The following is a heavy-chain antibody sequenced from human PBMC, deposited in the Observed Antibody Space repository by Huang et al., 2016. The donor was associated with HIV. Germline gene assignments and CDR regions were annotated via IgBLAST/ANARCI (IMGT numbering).Heavy chain of an antibody. Sequence: VESGGRLVQPGESIRLSLVGSTLTFGADWRIWVRQVPGKGVCWVANIKQDESEKYFVESVKGRFNISRANAKKVFFLEMNNVRVEDTATYYCATKTAAMDIWGQGTTVTVS. V-gene: IGHV3-7*01. CDR3: ATKTAAMDI. J-gene: IGHJ6*02. CDR1: TLTFGADW. CDR2: IKQDESEK. D-gene: IGHD1-7*01.